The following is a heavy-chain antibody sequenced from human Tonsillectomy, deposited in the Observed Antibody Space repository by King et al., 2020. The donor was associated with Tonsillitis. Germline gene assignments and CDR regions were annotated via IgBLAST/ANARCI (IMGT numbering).Heavy chain of an antibody. D-gene: IGHD3-22*01. CDR1: GYSIRNGYY. CDR2: MYYSGNT. V-gene: IGHV4-38-2*01. CDR3: ARQAFDCSEYYYWSHNCIHT. J-gene: IGHJ5*02. Sequence: QLQESGPGLVKPSETLSLTCAVSGYSIRNGYYWGWTRQPPGKGLEWIGSMYYSGNTYYNPSLKSRVNISVDTSKNQFSLKLSSVTAEDTAMYYCARQAFDCSEYYYWSHNCIHTWGQGTQVTVTS.